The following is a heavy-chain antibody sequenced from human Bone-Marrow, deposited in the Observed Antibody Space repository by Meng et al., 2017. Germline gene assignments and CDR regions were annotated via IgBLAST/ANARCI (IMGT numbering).Heavy chain of an antibody. J-gene: IGHJ4*02. D-gene: IGHD6-19*01. CDR2: IYHSGST. CDR1: GGSISSSNW. V-gene: IGHV4-4*02. CDR3: ARARGIAVAEPWDY. Sequence: LQESGPGRGQPSGPPSLTCAVSGGSISSSNWWSWVRQPPGKGLEWIGEIYHSGSTNYNPSLKSRVTISVDKSKNQFSLKLSSVTAADTAVYYCARARGIAVAEPWDYWGQGTLVTVSS.